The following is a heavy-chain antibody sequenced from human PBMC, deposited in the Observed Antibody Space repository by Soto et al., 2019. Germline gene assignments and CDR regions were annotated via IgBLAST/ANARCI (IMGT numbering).Heavy chain of an antibody. CDR3: AKIATAGDFDP. CDR2: INPNSGDT. CDR1: GYTFTAYY. V-gene: IGHV1-2*02. D-gene: IGHD6-13*01. J-gene: IGHJ5*02. Sequence: ASVKVSCKASGYTFTAYYLHWVRQAPGQGLEWMGWINPNSGDTNYAQKFQGRVTMTRDTSISTAYMELSRLRSDDTDMYYCAKIATAGDFDPWGQGTLVTVSS.